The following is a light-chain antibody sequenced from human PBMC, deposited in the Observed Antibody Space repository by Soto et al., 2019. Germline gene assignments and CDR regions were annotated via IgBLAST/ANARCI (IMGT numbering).Light chain of an antibody. Sequence: QTVVTQEPSFSVSPGGTLTLTCGLSSGSVSTSFYPSWYQQTPGQAPRTLIYNTNTRSSEVADRFSGSILGNRAALTITGAQADDESYYYCALYVGGGIYVFGGGTKLTVL. CDR3: ALYVGGGIYV. V-gene: IGLV8-61*01. CDR2: NTN. J-gene: IGLJ3*02. CDR1: SGSVSTSFY.